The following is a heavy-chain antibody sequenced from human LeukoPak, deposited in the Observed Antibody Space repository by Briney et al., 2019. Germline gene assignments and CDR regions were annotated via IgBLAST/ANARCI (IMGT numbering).Heavy chain of an antibody. J-gene: IGHJ5*02. CDR1: GDSISSSSYY. CDR2: IYYSGST. V-gene: IGHV4-39*07. CDR3: ARGGSSSSQDP. Sequence: SETLSLTCTVSGDSISSSSYYWGFIRQPPGQGLEWIGSIYYSGSTNYNPSLKSRVTISVDTSKNQFSLKLSSVTAADTAVYYCARGGSSSSQDPWGQGTLVTVSS. D-gene: IGHD6-6*01.